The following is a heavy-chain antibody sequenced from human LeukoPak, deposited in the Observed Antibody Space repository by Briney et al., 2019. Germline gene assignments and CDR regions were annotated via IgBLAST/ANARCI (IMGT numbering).Heavy chain of an antibody. V-gene: IGHV1-2*04. CDR3: ARGAGGYYYYMDV. CDR2: INPNSGGT. CDR1: GYTFTGYY. D-gene: IGHD3-16*01. J-gene: IGHJ6*03. Sequence: ASVKVSCKASGYTFTGYYMHWVRQAPGQGLEWMGWINPNSGGTNYAQKFQGWVTMTRDTSISTAYMELSSLRSEDTAVYYCARGAGGYYYYMDVWGKGTTVTVSS.